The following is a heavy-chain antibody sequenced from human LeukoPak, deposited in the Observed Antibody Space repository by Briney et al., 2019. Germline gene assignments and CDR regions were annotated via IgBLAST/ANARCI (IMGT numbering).Heavy chain of an antibody. CDR1: GGPLSSGDYY. D-gene: IGHD2-2*01. V-gene: IGHV4-30-4*01. J-gene: IGHJ6*02. Sequence: SETLSLTCTVSGGPLSSGDYYWSWLRQPPGKGLEGCGYIYYSGSTYYNPSLKSRVTLSVDTSKNQFSLQLSSVTAADTAVYYCAREPAAMLFDYYYGMDVWGQGTTVTVSS. CDR2: IYYSGST. CDR3: AREPAAMLFDYYYGMDV.